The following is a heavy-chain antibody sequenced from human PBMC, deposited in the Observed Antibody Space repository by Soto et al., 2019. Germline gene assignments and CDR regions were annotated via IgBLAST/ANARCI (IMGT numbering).Heavy chain of an antibody. CDR3: AKGTRNPDITMIVPILFDY. J-gene: IGHJ4*02. D-gene: IGHD3-22*01. CDR1: GFTFSSYA. CDR2: ISGRGGSP. V-gene: IGHV3-23*01. Sequence: GGSLRLSCAASGFTFSSYAMSWVRQAPGKGLEWVSAISGRGGSPNYADSVKGRLTSSRDNSKNTLYLQMNSLRAEDTAVYYCAKGTRNPDITMIVPILFDYWGQGTLVTVSS.